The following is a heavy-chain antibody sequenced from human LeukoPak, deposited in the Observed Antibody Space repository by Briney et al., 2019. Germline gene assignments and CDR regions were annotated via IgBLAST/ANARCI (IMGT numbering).Heavy chain of an antibody. D-gene: IGHD2-2*02. Sequence: SETLSLTCAVYGGSFSGYYWSWIRQPPGKGLEWIGEINHSGSTNYNPSLKSRVTISVDTSKNQFSLKLSSVTAADTAVYYCARGGLCCSSTSCYSWFDPWGQGTLVTVSS. CDR1: GGSFSGYY. J-gene: IGHJ5*02. CDR3: ARGGLCCSSTSCYSWFDP. V-gene: IGHV4-34*01. CDR2: INHSGST.